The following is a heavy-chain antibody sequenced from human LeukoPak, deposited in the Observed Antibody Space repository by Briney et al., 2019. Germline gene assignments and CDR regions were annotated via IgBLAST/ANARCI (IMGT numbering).Heavy chain of an antibody. Sequence: GGSLRLSCAASGFTFSSYNMNWVRQAPGKGLEWVSYISSSSSTIYYADSVKGRFTISRDNAKNSLYLQMNSLRAEDTAVYYCAREGVDYDFWSGYYRYYMDVWGKGTTVTVSS. D-gene: IGHD3-3*01. CDR1: GFTFSSYN. CDR3: AREGVDYDFWSGYYRYYMDV. V-gene: IGHV3-48*01. J-gene: IGHJ6*03. CDR2: ISSSSSTI.